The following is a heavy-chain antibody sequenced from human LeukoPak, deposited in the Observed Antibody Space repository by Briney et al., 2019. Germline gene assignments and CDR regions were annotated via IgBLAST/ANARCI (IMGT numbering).Heavy chain of an antibody. CDR2: IYYSGST. D-gene: IGHD4-23*01. Sequence: SETLSLTCTVSGGSISSSSYYWGWIRQPPGKGLEWIGSIYYSGSTYYNPSLKSRVTISVDTSKNQFSLHLSSVTAADTALYYCATYYGGRDYFDSWGQGTLVTVSS. J-gene: IGHJ4*02. CDR3: ATYYGGRDYFDS. V-gene: IGHV4-39*01. CDR1: GGSISSSSYY.